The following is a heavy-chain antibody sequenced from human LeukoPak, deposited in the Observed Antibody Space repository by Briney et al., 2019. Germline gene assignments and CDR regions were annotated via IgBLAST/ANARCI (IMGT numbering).Heavy chain of an antibody. CDR2: ISWDGGST. D-gene: IGHD3-22*01. J-gene: IGHJ1*01. Sequence: GRSLRLSCAASGFTFDDYAMHWVRQAPGKGLEWVSLISWDGGSTYYADSVKGRFTISRDNSKNSLYLQMNSLRAEDTALYYCAKAQGKRGYYDSSGYSHFQHWGQGTLVTVSS. V-gene: IGHV3-43D*03. CDR3: AKAQGKRGYYDSSGYSHFQH. CDR1: GFTFDDYA.